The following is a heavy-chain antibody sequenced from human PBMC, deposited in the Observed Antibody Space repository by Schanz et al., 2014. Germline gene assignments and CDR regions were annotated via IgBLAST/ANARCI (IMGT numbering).Heavy chain of an antibody. V-gene: IGHV4-4*02. Sequence: QVQLQESGPGLVKPSGTLSLTCAVSGGFISSINWWSWVRQSPGTGLEWIGEINNSGSTNYNPSLKSRVTISLDKSKTQFSLPLNAVPAADTAVYYCARGGSAMVRGVMTASYWFFDLWGRGTLVTVSP. CDR2: INNSGST. CDR3: ARGGSAMVRGVMTASYWFFDL. CDR1: GGFISSINW. D-gene: IGHD3-10*01. J-gene: IGHJ2*01.